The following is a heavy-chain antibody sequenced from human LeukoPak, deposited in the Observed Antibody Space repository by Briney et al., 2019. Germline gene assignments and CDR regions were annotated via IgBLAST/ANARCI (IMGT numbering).Heavy chain of an antibody. J-gene: IGHJ4*02. CDR2: IYSGGST. CDR3: ATGERMVRGDGVDY. Sequence: GGPLRLSCAASGFTVRNNYMSWVRQAPGKGLEWVSVIYSGGSTYYADSVKGRFTISRDNSKNTLYLQMNSLRAEDTAVYFCATGERMVRGDGVDYWGQGTLVTVSS. V-gene: IGHV3-66*01. D-gene: IGHD3-10*01. CDR1: GFTVRNNY.